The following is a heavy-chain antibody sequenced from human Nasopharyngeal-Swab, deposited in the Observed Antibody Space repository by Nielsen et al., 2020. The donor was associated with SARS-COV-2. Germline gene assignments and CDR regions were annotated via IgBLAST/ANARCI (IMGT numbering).Heavy chain of an antibody. CDR2: INPGTVNT. Sequence: ASVKVSCKVSGYTFTNYGIHWVRQAPGQRLEWMGWINPGTVNTKYSQKFQGRVTISRDTSASTAYMELSNLRSEDTAVYYCARAPGVDYYYYMDVWGNGTTVTVSS. CDR3: ARAPGVDYYYYMDV. V-gene: IGHV1-3*01. J-gene: IGHJ6*03. CDR1: GYTFTNYG.